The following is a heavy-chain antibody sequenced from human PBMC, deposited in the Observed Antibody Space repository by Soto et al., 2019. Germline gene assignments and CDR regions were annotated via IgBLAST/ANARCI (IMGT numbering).Heavy chain of an antibody. CDR2: ITYSSSPI. V-gene: IGHV3-48*02. CDR3: ARAKPFVRVATIIDY. Sequence: GGSLRLSCAASGFTFSSYSMNWVRQAPGKGLEWVASITYSSSPIYYGDSVKGRFTISRDNARNSLYLQMNSLRDEDTAVYYCARAKPFVRVATIIDYWGQGTLVTVSS. J-gene: IGHJ4*02. CDR1: GFTFSSYS. D-gene: IGHD5-12*01.